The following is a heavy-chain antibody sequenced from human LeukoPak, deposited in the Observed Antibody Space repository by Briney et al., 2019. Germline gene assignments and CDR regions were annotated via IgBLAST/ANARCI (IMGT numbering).Heavy chain of an antibody. Sequence: PSETLSLTCSVSGDSVSSYYWNWIRQPPGKGLEWIGYTHYSGSTTYSPSLKSRVTTSVDTSKNQFSLNLSSVTAADTAVYYCARGIVVVVAATVWFDPWGQGTLVTVSS. D-gene: IGHD2-15*01. V-gene: IGHV4-59*02. CDR3: ARGIVVVVAATVWFDP. J-gene: IGHJ5*02. CDR2: THYSGST. CDR1: GDSVSSYY.